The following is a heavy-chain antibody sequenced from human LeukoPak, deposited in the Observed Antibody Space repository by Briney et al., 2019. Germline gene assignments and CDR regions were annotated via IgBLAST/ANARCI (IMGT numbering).Heavy chain of an antibody. Sequence: PSETLSLTCTVSGGSISSYYWSWIRRPPGKGLEWIGYIYYSGSTNYNPSLKSRVTISVDTSKNQFSLKLSSVTAADTAVYYCARHRSKWLQSSFDYWGQGTLVTVSS. D-gene: IGHD5-24*01. CDR3: ARHRSKWLQSSFDY. V-gene: IGHV4-59*01. CDR1: GGSISSYY. J-gene: IGHJ4*02. CDR2: IYYSGST.